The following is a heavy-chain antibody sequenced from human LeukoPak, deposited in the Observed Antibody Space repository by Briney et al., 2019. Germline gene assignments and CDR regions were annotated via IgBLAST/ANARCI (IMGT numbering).Heavy chain of an antibody. J-gene: IGHJ4*02. D-gene: IGHD6-13*01. CDR3: AKKSIESANRCPIFDY. CDR1: GFPFSAYA. CDR2: INGPGITT. Sequence: GGSLRLSCAASGFPFSAYAMNWVRQAPGKGLEWVSAINGPGITTYYADSVKGRFTISRDNSKNTLSLKMNSLRAEDTAIYFCAKKSIESANRCPIFDYWGQGTLVTVSS. V-gene: IGHV3-23*01.